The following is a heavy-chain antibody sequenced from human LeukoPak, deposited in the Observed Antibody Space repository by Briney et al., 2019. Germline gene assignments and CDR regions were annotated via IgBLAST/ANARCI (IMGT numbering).Heavy chain of an antibody. D-gene: IGHD2-15*01. CDR2: IIPIFGTT. CDR3: AGATTHCSGGSCYPNWFDP. J-gene: IGHJ5*02. Sequence: SVKVSCKASGGTFSSYAISWVRQAPGQGLEWMGGIIPIFGTTNYAQKFQGRVTITADESTSTAYMELSSLRSEDTAVYYCAGATTHCSGGSCYPNWFDPWGQGTLVTVSS. V-gene: IGHV1-69*13. CDR1: GGTFSSYA.